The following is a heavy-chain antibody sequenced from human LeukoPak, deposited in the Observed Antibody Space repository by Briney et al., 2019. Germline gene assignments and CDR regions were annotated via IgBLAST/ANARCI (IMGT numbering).Heavy chain of an antibody. Sequence: GGSLRLSCAASGFTFNIYTISWVRQAPGKGLEWVSVISDNGGITYYADSVKGRFTISRDNSKNTLYLQMKSLRADDTAIYYCAKSRGIYDNSGWRTFDYWGQGTLVTVSS. CDR3: AKSRGIYDNSGWRTFDY. CDR2: ISDNGGIT. D-gene: IGHD6-19*01. V-gene: IGHV3-23*01. CDR1: GFTFNIYT. J-gene: IGHJ4*02.